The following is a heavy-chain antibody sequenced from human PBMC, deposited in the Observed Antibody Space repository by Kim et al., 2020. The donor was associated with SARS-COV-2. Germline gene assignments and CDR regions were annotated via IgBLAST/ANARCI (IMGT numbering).Heavy chain of an antibody. J-gene: IGHJ6*02. V-gene: IGHV3-48*03. CDR3: ARNPSSNWKTYYYYGMDV. Sequence: GGSLRLSCAASGFTFSSYEMNWVRQAPGKGLEWVSYISSRASTIYYADSVKGRFTISRDNAKNSLYLQMNSLRAEDTAVYYCARNPSSNWKTYYYYGMDVWGQGTTVTVAS. CDR1: GFTFSSYE. D-gene: IGHD1-1*01. CDR2: ISSRASTI.